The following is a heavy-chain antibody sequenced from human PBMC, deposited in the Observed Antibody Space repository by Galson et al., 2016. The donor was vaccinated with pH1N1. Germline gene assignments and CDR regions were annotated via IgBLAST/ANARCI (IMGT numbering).Heavy chain of an antibody. CDR3: ARGAYGDYVGFFDY. CDR2: IYYSGST. Sequence: LSLTCTVSGGSISSGDYYWSWIRQPPGKGLEWIGHIYYSGSTYYNPSLKSRVTISVDTSKNQFSLKLSPVTAADTAVYYCARGAYGDYVGFFDYWGQGTLVTVSS. D-gene: IGHD4-17*01. CDR1: GGSISSGDYY. J-gene: IGHJ4*02. V-gene: IGHV4-30-4*01.